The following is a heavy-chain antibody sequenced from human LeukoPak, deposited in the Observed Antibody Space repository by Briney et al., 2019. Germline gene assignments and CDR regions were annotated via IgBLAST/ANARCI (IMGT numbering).Heavy chain of an antibody. V-gene: IGHV3-74*01. CDR1: GFSVSGFW. J-gene: IGHJ4*02. CDR2: INVEGDYI. CDR3: AREHRGYKSIDS. D-gene: IGHD5-24*01. Sequence: GGSLRLSCAASGFSVSGFWMHWVRQVPGKELVWVARINVEGDYIDYAESVRGRFTISRDSAKNTLYLQMNSVRAEDTAVYYCAREHRGYKSIDSWGQGTLVTVSS.